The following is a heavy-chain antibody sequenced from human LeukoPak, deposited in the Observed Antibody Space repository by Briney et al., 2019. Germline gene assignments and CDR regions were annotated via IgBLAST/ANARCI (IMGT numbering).Heavy chain of an antibody. V-gene: IGHV4-39*01. CDR2: ISYSGST. CDR1: GDSISSSGYY. CDR3: ARHLDY. J-gene: IGHJ4*02. Sequence: SETLSLTRTVSGDSISSSGYYWGWIRQPPGKGLEWIGSISYSGSTSYNPSLNSRVTISVDASKNQFSLKLSSVTAADTAVYYCARHLDYWGQGTLVTVSS.